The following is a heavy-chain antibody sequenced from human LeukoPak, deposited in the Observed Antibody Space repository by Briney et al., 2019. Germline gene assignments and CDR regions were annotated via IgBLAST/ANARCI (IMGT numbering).Heavy chain of an antibody. CDR2: ISSSSSYT. D-gene: IGHD2-2*01. Sequence: PGGSLRLSCAASGFTFSDYYMSWIRQAPGKGLEWVSYISSSSSYTNYADSVKGRFTISRDNAKNSLYLQMNSLRAEDTAVYYCARGVVVTGLDYWGQGTLVTVSS. CDR1: GFTFSDYY. CDR3: ARGVVVTGLDY. J-gene: IGHJ4*02. V-gene: IGHV3-11*06.